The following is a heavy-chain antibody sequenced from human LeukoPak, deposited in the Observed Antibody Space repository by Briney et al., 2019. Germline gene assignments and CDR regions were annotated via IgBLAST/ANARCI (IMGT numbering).Heavy chain of an antibody. V-gene: IGHV4-59*01. Sequence: SETLSLPCPVSGDSISSDYWSWIRPPPGKGLEWIGCIYYSGSTNYNPSLKSRVTISVDTSKNQFSLNLISVTAADTAVYYCARGVSDYSYFARYYFDYWGQGTLVTVSS. CDR1: GDSISSDY. CDR2: IYYSGST. CDR3: ARGVSDYSYFARYYFDY. J-gene: IGHJ4*02. D-gene: IGHD4-11*01.